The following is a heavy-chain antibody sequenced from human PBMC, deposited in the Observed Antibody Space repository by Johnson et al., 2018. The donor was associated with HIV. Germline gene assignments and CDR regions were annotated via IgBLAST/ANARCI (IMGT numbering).Heavy chain of an antibody. D-gene: IGHD6-13*01. CDR1: GFTFSSYW. Sequence: EVQLVESGGGVVQPGRSLRLSCAASGFTFSSYWMSWVRQAPGQGLEWVTNIKQDGSEKYYVDSVKGRFTISRDNSKNTLYLQMNSLRAEDTAVYYCAREQELIGERAFDIWGQGTTVTVSS. CDR3: AREQELIGERAFDI. CDR2: IKQDGSEK. V-gene: IGHV3-7*01. J-gene: IGHJ3*02.